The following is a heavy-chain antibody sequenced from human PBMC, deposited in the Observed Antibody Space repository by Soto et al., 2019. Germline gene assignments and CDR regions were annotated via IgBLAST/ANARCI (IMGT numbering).Heavy chain of an antibody. Sequence: QVQLQQWGAGLLKPSETLSLTCAAHNGSFTDYFWTWIRQSPGKGLEWIGEINHRGGATYNPSLRSRVTISIDTSKNLFSLSLRSLTAADTAVYYCVARGMTYDFLSGPRPLDPWGHGTLVTVSS. CDR2: INHRGGA. D-gene: IGHD3-3*01. V-gene: IGHV4-34*02. J-gene: IGHJ5*02. CDR3: VARGMTYDFLSGPRPLDP. CDR1: NGSFTDYF.